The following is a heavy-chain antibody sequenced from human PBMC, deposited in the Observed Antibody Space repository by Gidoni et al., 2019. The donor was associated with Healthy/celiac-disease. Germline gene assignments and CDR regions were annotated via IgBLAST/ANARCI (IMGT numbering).Heavy chain of an antibody. J-gene: IGHJ3*02. CDR3: AVSYYDILTGPPYAFDI. CDR1: GGSVSSGSYY. CDR2: IYYSGST. Sequence: QVQLQASGPGLVKPSETLSLTCTVSGGSVSSGSYYWSWIRQPPGKGLEWIGYIYYSGSTKYNPSLKSRVTISVDTSKNQFSLKLSSVTAADTAVYSCAVSYYDILTGPPYAFDIWGQGTMVTVSS. D-gene: IGHD3-9*01. V-gene: IGHV4-61*01.